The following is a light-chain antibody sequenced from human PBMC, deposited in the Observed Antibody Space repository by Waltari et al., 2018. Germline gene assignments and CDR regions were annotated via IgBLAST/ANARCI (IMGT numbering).Light chain of an antibody. CDR1: QGISSY. Sequence: DIQLTQSPSFLSASVGDRVTITCRASQGISSYLAWYQQKPGKAPKLLIYTASTLQSGVPSRFSGSGSGTEVTLTISSLQPEDFATYYCQHLNSYPVTFGQGTKLEIK. V-gene: IGKV1-9*01. CDR3: QHLNSYPVT. J-gene: IGKJ2*01. CDR2: TAS.